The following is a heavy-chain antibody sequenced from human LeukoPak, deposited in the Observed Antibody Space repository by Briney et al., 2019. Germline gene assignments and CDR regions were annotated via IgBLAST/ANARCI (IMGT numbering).Heavy chain of an antibody. CDR2: IIPIFGAA. D-gene: IGHD2-2*01. V-gene: IGHV1-69*01. J-gene: IGHJ6*03. CDR3: ARGPKGIVVVTAAIKVPYYYYMDV. Sequence: ASVKVSCKASGGTFSSYAISWVRQAPGQGLEWMGGIIPIFGAANYAQKFQGRVTITADESTSTAYMELSSRRSEDTAVYYCARGPKGIVVVTAAIKVPYYYYMDVWGKGTKVTVSS. CDR1: GGTFSSYA.